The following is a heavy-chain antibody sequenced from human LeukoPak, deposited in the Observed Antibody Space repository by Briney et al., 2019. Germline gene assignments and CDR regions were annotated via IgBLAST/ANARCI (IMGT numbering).Heavy chain of an antibody. CDR1: GFTFSSYW. J-gene: IGHJ4*02. Sequence: GGSLRLSCAASGFTFSSYWMHWVRQAPGKGLVWVSRINSDGSSTSYADSVKGRFTISRDNAKNTLYLQMNSLRAEDTAVYYCARGFGELFRYVIDYCGQGTLVTVSS. CDR3: ARGFGELFRYVIDY. V-gene: IGHV3-74*01. CDR2: INSDGSST. D-gene: IGHD3-10*01.